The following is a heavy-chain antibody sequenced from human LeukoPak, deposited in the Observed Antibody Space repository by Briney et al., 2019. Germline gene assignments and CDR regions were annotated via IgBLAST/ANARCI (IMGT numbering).Heavy chain of an antibody. CDR1: GFTFSSYE. J-gene: IGHJ4*02. CDR3: ASYYDTSGHYVDY. CDR2: ISSSSRTI. D-gene: IGHD3-22*01. V-gene: IGHV3-48*01. Sequence: GGSLRLSCAASGFTFSSYEMNWVRQAPGKGLEWVSYISSSSRTIYYADSVKGRFIISRDNSKNTLYLQMNTLRAEDTAVYYCASYYDTSGHYVDYWGQGTLVTVSS.